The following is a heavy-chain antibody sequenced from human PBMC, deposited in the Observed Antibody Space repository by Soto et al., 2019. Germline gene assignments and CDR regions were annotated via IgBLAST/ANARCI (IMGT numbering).Heavy chain of an antibody. Sequence: QVQLVQSGAEVKKPGASVKVSCKASGYTFTSYYMHWVRQAPGQGLEWMGIINPSGGSTSYAQKFQGRVTMTRDTSTSTVYMELSSPRSEDTAVYYCARGSPYYYGSGSYGTIDYWGQGTLVTVSS. V-gene: IGHV1-46*01. CDR1: GYTFTSYY. CDR3: ARGSPYYYGSGSYGTIDY. J-gene: IGHJ4*02. CDR2: INPSGGST. D-gene: IGHD3-10*01.